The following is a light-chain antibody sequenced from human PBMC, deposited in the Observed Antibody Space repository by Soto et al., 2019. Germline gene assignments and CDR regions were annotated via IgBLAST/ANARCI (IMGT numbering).Light chain of an antibody. Sequence: IQLTQSPSFLSASIGDRVTITCRASQGISTYLAWYQQKPGKAPKSLIYGASTLQSGVPSRFSGAGSGTEFTLTISSLQPEDFATYYCQELNSYPRTVGPGTKVDIK. CDR1: QGISTY. CDR3: QELNSYPRT. V-gene: IGKV1-9*01. J-gene: IGKJ1*01. CDR2: GAS.